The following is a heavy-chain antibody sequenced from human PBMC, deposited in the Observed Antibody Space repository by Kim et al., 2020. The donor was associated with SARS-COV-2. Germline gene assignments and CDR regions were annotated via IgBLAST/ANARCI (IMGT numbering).Heavy chain of an antibody. V-gene: IGHV4-34*01. CDR3: ARFKTGTTDY. Sequence: STNYNPSLKSRVTISVDTSKNQFSLKLSSVTAADTAVYYCARFKTGTTDYWGQGTLVTVSS. CDR2: ST. J-gene: IGHJ4*02. D-gene: IGHD1-7*01.